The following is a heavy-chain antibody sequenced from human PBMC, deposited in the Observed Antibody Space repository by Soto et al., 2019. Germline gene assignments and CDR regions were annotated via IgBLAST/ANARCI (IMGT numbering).Heavy chain of an antibody. D-gene: IGHD2-15*01. CDR3: ARAVAGRYYYYMDV. J-gene: IGHJ6*03. CDR1: GFTFSSYD. CDR2: IGTAGDT. Sequence: GGSLRLSCAASGFTFSSYDMHWVRQATGKGLEWVSAIGTAGDTYYPGSVKGRFTISRENAKNSLYLQMNSLRAGDTAVYYCARAVAGRYYYYMDVWGKGTTVTVSS. V-gene: IGHV3-13*01.